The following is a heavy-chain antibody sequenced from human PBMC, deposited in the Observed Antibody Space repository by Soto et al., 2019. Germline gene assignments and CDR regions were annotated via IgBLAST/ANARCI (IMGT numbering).Heavy chain of an antibody. CDR2: IYSGGST. D-gene: IGHD3-3*01. CDR1: GFTDSSNY. J-gene: IGHJ4*02. V-gene: IGHV3-66*01. Sequence: GFLRPSYRSTGFTDSSNYMSWVRQAPGKGLEWVSVIYSGGSTYYADSVKGRFTISRDNSKNTLYLQMNSLRADDTAVYYCASNYDFWSGLDYWGQGT. CDR3: ASNYDFWSGLDY.